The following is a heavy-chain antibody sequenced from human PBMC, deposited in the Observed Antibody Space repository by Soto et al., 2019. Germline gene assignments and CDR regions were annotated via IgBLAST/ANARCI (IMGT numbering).Heavy chain of an antibody. CDR1: GGSISSYY. Sequence: SETLSLTCTVSGGSISSYYWSWIRQPPGKGLEWIGYIYYSGSTNYNPSLKSRVTISVDTSKNQFSPKLSSVTAADTAVYYCARDQGYYDSSGYYYWFDPWGQGTLVTVSS. V-gene: IGHV4-59*01. D-gene: IGHD3-22*01. J-gene: IGHJ5*02. CDR2: IYYSGST. CDR3: ARDQGYYDSSGYYYWFDP.